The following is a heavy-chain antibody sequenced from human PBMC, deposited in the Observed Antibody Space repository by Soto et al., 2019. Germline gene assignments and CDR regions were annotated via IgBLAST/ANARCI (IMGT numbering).Heavy chain of an antibody. V-gene: IGHV6-1*01. CDR1: GDSVSSNSAA. CDR3: ESAGSDGFDF. J-gene: IGHJ3*01. CDR2: TYYKSKWYS. Sequence: PSQTLSLTFAISGDSVSSNSAAWNWIRQSPSRGLEWLGRTYYKSKWYSDYAVSVKGRISINPDTSNNQFSLQLNSVTPEDTAVYYCESAGSDGFDFWGQGTMVTVSS.